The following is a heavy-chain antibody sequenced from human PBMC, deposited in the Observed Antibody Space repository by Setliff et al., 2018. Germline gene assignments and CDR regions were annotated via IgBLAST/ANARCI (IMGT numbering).Heavy chain of an antibody. J-gene: IGHJ5*02. CDR1: GFRFTNFG. D-gene: IGHD2-15*01. CDR2: ISPYSGNT. CDR3: ARDSPEMVAPPAAHCFDP. Sequence: GASVKVSCKTSGFRFTNFGFSWVRQAPGQGLEWLGSISPYSGNTNYPQWLQDRVTMTIDTSATTVYMELKSLRSDDTAVYYCARDSPEMVAPPAAHCFDPWGQGTLVTVSS. V-gene: IGHV1-18*01.